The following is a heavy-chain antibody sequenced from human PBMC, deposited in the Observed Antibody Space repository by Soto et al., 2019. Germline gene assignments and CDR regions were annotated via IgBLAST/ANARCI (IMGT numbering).Heavy chain of an antibody. CDR3: ARDDVDTAMPYGMDV. D-gene: IGHD5-18*01. CDR1: GGTFSSYA. J-gene: IGHJ6*02. V-gene: IGHV1-69*12. Sequence: QVQLVQYGAEVKKPESSVKVSCKASGGTFSSYAISWVRQAPGQGLEWMGGIIPICGTANYAQKFQGRVTITADESTSTAYMELSSLRSEDTAVYYCARDDVDTAMPYGMDVWGQGTTVTVSS. CDR2: IIPICGTA.